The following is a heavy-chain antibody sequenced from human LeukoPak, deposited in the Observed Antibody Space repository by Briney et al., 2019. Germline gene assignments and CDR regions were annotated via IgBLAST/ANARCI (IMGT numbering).Heavy chain of an antibody. D-gene: IGHD2-15*01. Sequence: PGGSLRLSYTASGFTFSIYWMHWVRQAPGKGPVWVSRINSDGSNTIYADSVKDRFTMSRDNAKNTLYLEMNSLRAEDTAVYYCARDVVLSGTDAFDIWGQGTRVTVSS. CDR2: INSDGSNT. CDR1: GFTFSIYW. CDR3: ARDVVLSGTDAFDI. V-gene: IGHV3-74*01. J-gene: IGHJ3*02.